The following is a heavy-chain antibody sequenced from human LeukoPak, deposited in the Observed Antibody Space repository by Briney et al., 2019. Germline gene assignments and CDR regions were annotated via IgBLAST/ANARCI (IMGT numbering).Heavy chain of an antibody. CDR2: ISSSSSYI. V-gene: IGHV3-21*01. D-gene: IGHD6-13*01. CDR3: ARATAGIAAFNWFDP. J-gene: IGHJ5*02. Sequence: GGSLRLSCAASGFTFSSYSMNWVRQAPGKGLEWVSSISSSSSYIYYADSVKGRFTISRDNAKNSLYLQMNSLRAEDTAVYYCARATAGIAAFNWFDPWGQGTLATVSS. CDR1: GFTFSSYS.